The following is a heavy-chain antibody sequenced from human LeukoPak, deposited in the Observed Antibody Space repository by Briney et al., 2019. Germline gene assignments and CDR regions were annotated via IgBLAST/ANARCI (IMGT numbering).Heavy chain of an antibody. D-gene: IGHD6-13*01. CDR2: INHSGST. Sequence: SETLSLTCAVYGGSFSGYYWSWIRQPPGKGLEWIGEINHSGSTNYNPSLKSRVTISVDTSKNQFSLKLSSVTAADTAVYYCARGRKAAAGTGRWYYYGMDVWGQGTTVTVSS. J-gene: IGHJ6*02. CDR1: GGSFSGYY. CDR3: ARGRKAAAGTGRWYYYGMDV. V-gene: IGHV4-34*01.